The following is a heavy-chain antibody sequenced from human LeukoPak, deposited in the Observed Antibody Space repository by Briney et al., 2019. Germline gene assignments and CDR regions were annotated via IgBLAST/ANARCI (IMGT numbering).Heavy chain of an antibody. CDR1: GFTFSSYA. J-gene: IGHJ4*02. V-gene: IGHV3-23*01. CDR3: AKGLDSSGYYLGENFDY. D-gene: IGHD3-22*01. CDR2: ISGSGGRT. Sequence: GGSLRLSCAASGFTFSSYAMNWVRQAPGKGLEWVAMISGSGGRTYYADSVKGRFTISRDNSKNTLYLQMNSLRAEDKAVYYCAKGLDSSGYYLGENFDYWGQGTLVTVSS.